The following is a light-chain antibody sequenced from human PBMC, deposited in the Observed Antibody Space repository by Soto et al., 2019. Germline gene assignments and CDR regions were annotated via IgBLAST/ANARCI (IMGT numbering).Light chain of an antibody. CDR2: ATS. V-gene: IGKV1-9*01. CDR1: QGIRRN. Sequence: ENQMTQSPSSLSASAGERATLSCRASQGIRRNLAWYQQKPGKAPRLLIYATSTMQTGIPSRFSGSGSGTEFTLTISSLKPEDVAAYYCQQLNTYPRTFGGGTKVDIK. CDR3: QQLNTYPRT. J-gene: IGKJ4*02.